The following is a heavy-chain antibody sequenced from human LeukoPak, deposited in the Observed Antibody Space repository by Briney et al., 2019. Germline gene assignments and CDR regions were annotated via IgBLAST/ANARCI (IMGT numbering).Heavy chain of an antibody. V-gene: IGHV3-23*01. CDR1: GFTFSTYD. Sequence: PGGSLRLSCAASGFTFSTYDMSWVRQAPGKGLEWVSTISAGGGSTYYADSVKGRFTISRDNAKNSLYLQMNSLRAEDTAVYYCASHGRDSSSWYYFDYWGQGTLVTVSS. CDR3: ASHGRDSSSWYYFDY. CDR2: ISAGGGST. D-gene: IGHD6-13*01. J-gene: IGHJ4*02.